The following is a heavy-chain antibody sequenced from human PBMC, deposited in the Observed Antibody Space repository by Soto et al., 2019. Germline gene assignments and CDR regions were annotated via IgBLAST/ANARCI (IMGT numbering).Heavy chain of an antibody. CDR1: GGLMSRCE. V-gene: IGHV4-59*08. CDR2: IYYSGST. CDR3: ARQNRIAAAGPAAWYYYYYMDV. D-gene: IGHD6-13*01. J-gene: IGHJ6*03. Sequence: ASEDRCLPWSGSGGLMSRCEWSLCRPPPGKGLEWIGYIYYSGSTNYNPSLKSRVTISVDTSKNQFSLKLSSVAATDTAVYYCARQNRIAAAGPAAWYYYYYMDVWGKGTTVTVSS.